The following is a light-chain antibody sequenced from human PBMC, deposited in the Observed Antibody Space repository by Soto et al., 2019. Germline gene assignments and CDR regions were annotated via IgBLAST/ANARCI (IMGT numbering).Light chain of an antibody. Sequence: DSVLTHSPGTLSFSPGKGPTLSCSASESVGSIYSGWYQQKPGQAPRLLIYAATRRATGIQDRFSGSGSGKDFTLTISIMEPEDPATYDCQQSYSTRWTFGQG. J-gene: IGKJ1*01. CDR3: QQSYSTRWT. V-gene: IGKV3-20*01. CDR1: ESVGSIY. CDR2: AAT.